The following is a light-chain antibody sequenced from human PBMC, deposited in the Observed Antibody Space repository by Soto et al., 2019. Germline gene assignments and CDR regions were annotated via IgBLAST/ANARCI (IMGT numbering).Light chain of an antibody. CDR2: GAC. V-gene: IGKV3-11*01. CDR1: QSVSSK. J-gene: IGKJ4*01. CDR3: QHRSTWPLT. Sequence: EIVLTQSPSTLSLSPGEGATVSCRASQSVSSKLAWYQQKPGQAPRLLIYGACTRATGIPARFSGSGSGTDFTLTISSLEPEDFAVYYCQHRSTWPLTFGGGTKVDIK.